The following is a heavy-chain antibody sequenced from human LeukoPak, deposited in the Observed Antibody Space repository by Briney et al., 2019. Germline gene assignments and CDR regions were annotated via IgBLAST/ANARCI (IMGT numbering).Heavy chain of an antibody. J-gene: IGHJ5*02. CDR3: ARECCLAATPSWFDP. Sequence: PSETLSLTCTVSGGSISSYYWSWIRQSPGKGLEWIGYISYSGSARYNPSLKSRVNMSIDTSKNQFSLRLTSVTAADTALYYCARECCLAATPSWFDPWGQGTLVTVSS. D-gene: IGHD2-15*01. CDR1: GGSISSYY. CDR2: ISYSGSA. V-gene: IGHV4-59*12.